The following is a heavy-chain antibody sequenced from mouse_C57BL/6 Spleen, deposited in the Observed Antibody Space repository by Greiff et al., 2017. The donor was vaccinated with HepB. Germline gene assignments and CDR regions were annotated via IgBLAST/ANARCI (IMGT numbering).Heavy chain of an antibody. V-gene: IGHV5-17*01. CDR2: ISSGSSTI. J-gene: IGHJ1*03. Sequence: EVQLVESGGGLVKPGGSLKLSCAASGFTFSDYGMHWVRQAPEKGLEWVAYISSGSSTIYYADTVKGRFTISRDNAKNTLFLQMTSLRSEDTAMYYCARPSITTVVANYWYFDVWGTGTTVTVSS. CDR3: ARPSITTVVANYWYFDV. D-gene: IGHD1-1*01. CDR1: GFTFSDYG.